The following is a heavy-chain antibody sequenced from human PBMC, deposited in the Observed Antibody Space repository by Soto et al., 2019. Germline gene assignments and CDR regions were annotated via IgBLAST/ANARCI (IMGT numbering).Heavy chain of an antibody. J-gene: IGHJ6*02. CDR3: AREMAGGIAARKPYYYYGMDV. Sequence: GASVKVSCKASGYTFTSYGISWVRQAPGQGLEWMGWISAYNGNTNYAQKLQGRVTMTTDTSTGTAYMELRSLRSVDTAVYYCAREMAGGIAARKPYYYYGMDVWGQGTTVTVSS. D-gene: IGHD6-6*01. CDR1: GYTFTSYG. CDR2: ISAYNGNT. V-gene: IGHV1-18*04.